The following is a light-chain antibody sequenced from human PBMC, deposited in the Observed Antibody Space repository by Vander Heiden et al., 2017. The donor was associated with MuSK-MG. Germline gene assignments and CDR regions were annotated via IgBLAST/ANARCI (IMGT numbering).Light chain of an antibody. CDR2: NDN. J-gene: IGLJ2*01. CDR1: NSNSGTNA. Sequence: QSVLTQPPSASGTPGPSVTTSCSGSNSNSGTNAVNRYQQLPGTGPKLLIYNDNQRPSGVPDRFSGSKSGTSASLAISGLQSEDEADYYCAASEVSLNGPGFGGGTKLTVL. CDR3: AASEVSLNGPG. V-gene: IGLV1-44*01.